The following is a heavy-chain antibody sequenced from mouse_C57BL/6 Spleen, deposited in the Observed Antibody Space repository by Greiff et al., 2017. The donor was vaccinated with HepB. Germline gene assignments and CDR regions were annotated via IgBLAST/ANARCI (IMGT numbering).Heavy chain of an antibody. CDR1: GYTFTSYG. CDR3: ASTHYYGSSFYYFDY. V-gene: IGHV1-81*01. Sequence: VQLQQSGAELARPGASVKLSCKASGYTFTSYGISWVKQRTGQGLEWIGEIYPRSGNTYYNEKFKGKATLTADKSSSTAYMELRSLTSEDSAVYFCASTHYYGSSFYYFDYWGQGTTLTVSS. CDR2: IYPRSGNT. J-gene: IGHJ2*01. D-gene: IGHD1-1*01.